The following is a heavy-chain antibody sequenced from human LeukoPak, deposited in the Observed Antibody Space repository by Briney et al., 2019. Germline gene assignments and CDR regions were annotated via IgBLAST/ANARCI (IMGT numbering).Heavy chain of an antibody. J-gene: IGHJ4*02. CDR1: GGSFSGYY. D-gene: IGHD5-18*01. CDR2: INHSGST. Sequence: PSETLSLTCAVYGGSFSGYYWSWIRQPPGKGLEWIGEINHSGSTNYNPSLKSRVTISVDTSKNQFSLKLSSVTAADTAVYYCARPLRGHSYRYYYWGQGTLVTVSS. V-gene: IGHV4-34*01. CDR3: ARPLRGHSYRYYY.